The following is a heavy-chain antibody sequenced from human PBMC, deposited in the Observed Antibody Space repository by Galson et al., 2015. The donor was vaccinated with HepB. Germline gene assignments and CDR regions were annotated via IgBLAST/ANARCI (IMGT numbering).Heavy chain of an antibody. CDR2: IYYSGST. CDR3: ARDLGYYDSSGHPPGFDY. J-gene: IGHJ4*02. CDR1: GGSISSGDYY. V-gene: IGHV4-30-4*01. D-gene: IGHD3-22*01. Sequence: TLSLTCTVSGGSISSGDYYWSWIRQPPGKGLEWIGYIYYSGSTYYNPSLKSRVTISVDTSKNQFSLKLSSVTAADTAVYYCARDLGYYDSSGHPPGFDYWGQGTLVTVSS.